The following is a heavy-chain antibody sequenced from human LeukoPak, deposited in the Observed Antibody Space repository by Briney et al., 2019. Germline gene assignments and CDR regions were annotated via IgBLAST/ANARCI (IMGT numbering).Heavy chain of an antibody. D-gene: IGHD3-22*01. V-gene: IGHV3-9*01. J-gene: IGHJ4*02. CDR3: AKDTSAYYYDSSGYYYFDY. CDR2: ISWNSGSI. Sequence: GRSLRLSCAASGFTFDDYAVHWVRQAPGKGLEWVSGISWNSGSIGYADSVKGRFTISRDNAKNSLYLQMNSLRAEDTALYYCAKDTSAYYYDSSGYYYFDYWGQGTLVTVSS. CDR1: GFTFDDYA.